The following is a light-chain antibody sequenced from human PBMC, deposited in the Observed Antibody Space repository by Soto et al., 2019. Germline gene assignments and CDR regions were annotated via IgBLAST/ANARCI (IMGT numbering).Light chain of an antibody. Sequence: EIVLTQSPGTLSLSPGERATLSCRASQSVSSSYLAWYQQKPGQAPRLLIYGASSRATGIPDRFSGSGSGTDFTLTIRRLEPEDFAVYYCQQYASSPITFGQGTRLEIK. J-gene: IGKJ5*01. CDR1: QSVSSSY. V-gene: IGKV3-20*01. CDR2: GAS. CDR3: QQYASSPIT.